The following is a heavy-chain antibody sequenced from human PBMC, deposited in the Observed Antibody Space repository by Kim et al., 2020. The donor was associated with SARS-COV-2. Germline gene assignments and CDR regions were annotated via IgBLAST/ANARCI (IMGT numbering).Heavy chain of an antibody. D-gene: IGHD6-13*01. CDR1: GGSFSGYY. J-gene: IGHJ4*02. V-gene: IGHV4-34*01. CDR3: SRGPASCIAAAGTCPQGPRQPPYFDY. CDR2: INHSGST. Sequence: SETLSLTCAVYGGSFSGYYWSWIRQPPGKGLEWIGEINHSGSTNYNPSLKSRVTISVDTSKNQFSLKLSSVTAADTAVYYCSRGPASCIAAAGTCPQGPRQPPYFDYWGQGTLVTVSS.